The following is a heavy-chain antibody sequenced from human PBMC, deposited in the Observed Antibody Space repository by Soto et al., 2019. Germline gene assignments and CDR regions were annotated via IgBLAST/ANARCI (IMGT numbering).Heavy chain of an antibody. V-gene: IGHV4-4*07. CDR3: ARELWMAGLVYYFDF. D-gene: IGHD6-19*01. J-gene: IGHJ4*02. CDR1: GGSINSNF. Sequence: QVQLQESGPGLVKPSETLSLTCTISGGSINSNFLTWIRQPAGKGLEWIGRSSSNGDTNYNPSLRGRVSMSLDTSKNHFSLKLNSVTASDTAVYFCARELWMAGLVYYFDFWGQGTLVTVSS. CDR2: SSSNGDT.